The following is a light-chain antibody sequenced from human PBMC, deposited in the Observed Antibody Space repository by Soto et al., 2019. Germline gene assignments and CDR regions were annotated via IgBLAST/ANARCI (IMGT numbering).Light chain of an antibody. CDR1: QSISSW. CDR3: QQYNSYPWT. CDR2: KAS. V-gene: IGKV1-5*03. J-gene: IGKJ1*01. Sequence: DIQMTRSPSTLSASVGDRVTITCRASQSISSWLAWYQQKPGKALKLLIYKASSLESGVPSRFSGSGSGTEFTLTISSLQPDDFATYYCQQYNSYPWTFGQGTKVEIK.